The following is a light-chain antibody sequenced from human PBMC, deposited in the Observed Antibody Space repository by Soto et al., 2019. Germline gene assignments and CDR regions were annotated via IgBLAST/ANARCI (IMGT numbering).Light chain of an antibody. J-gene: IGKJ1*01. V-gene: IGKV3-20*01. CDR3: QQCGSSPS. CDR1: QSVSSSY. CDR2: DTS. Sequence: EIVLTQSPGTLSLSPGERATLSCRASQSVSSSYLAWYQQKPGQAPRLLIYDTSSRATGIPDRFSGSGSGTDLTRAISRLEPEDFTVYYCQQCGSSPSFGQETKVELK.